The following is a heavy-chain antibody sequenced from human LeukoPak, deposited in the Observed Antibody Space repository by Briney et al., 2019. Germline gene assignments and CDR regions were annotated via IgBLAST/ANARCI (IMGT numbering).Heavy chain of an antibody. Sequence: ASVKVSCKASGYTFTGYYMHWVRQARGQGLEWMGWINPNSGGTNYAQKFQGWVTMTRDTSISTAYMELSRLRSDDTAVYYCARDQQFNWFDPWGQGTLVTVSS. CDR3: ARDQQFNWFDP. CDR2: INPNSGGT. J-gene: IGHJ5*02. D-gene: IGHD4-11*01. V-gene: IGHV1-2*04. CDR1: GYTFTGYY.